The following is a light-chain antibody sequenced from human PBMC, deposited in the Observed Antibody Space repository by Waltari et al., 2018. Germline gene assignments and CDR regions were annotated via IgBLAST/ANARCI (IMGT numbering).Light chain of an antibody. CDR2: DVS. Sequence: SALTQPASVSGSLGQSITFSCTGTSSDVGGYNYVAWYQLHPGKAPKLMIHDVSNRPSGVSIRFSGSKSGHTASLTISVLQADDEADYYCISYSSATPGNVVIGGGTKLTVL. CDR1: SSDVGGYNY. J-gene: IGLJ2*01. CDR3: ISYSSATPGNVV. V-gene: IGLV2-14*01.